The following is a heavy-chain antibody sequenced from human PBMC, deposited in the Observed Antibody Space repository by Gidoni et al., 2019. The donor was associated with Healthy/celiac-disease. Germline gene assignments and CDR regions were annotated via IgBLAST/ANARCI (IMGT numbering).Heavy chain of an antibody. CDR1: GFTFSSYA. Sequence: GFTFSSYAMHWVRQAPGKGLEWVAVISYDGSNKYYADSVKGRFTISRDNSKNTLYLQMNSLRAEDTAVYYCARDQEGDTAMLLYYYYGMDVWGQGTTVTVSS. CDR2: ISYDGSNK. D-gene: IGHD5-18*01. J-gene: IGHJ6*02. CDR3: ARDQEGDTAMLLYYYYGMDV. V-gene: IGHV3-30*01.